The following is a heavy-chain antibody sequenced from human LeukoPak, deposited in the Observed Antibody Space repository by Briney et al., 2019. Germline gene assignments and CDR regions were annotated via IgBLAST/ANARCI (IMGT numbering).Heavy chain of an antibody. CDR3: ARDSGWLRYYFDY. CDR1: GFTFSSYG. V-gene: IGHV3-33*01. Sequence: GGSLRLSCAASGFTFSSYGMHWVRQAPGKGLEWVVVIWYDGSNKYYADSVKGRFTISRDNSKNTLYLQMNSLRAEDTAVYYCARDSGWLRYYFDYWGQGTLVTVSS. CDR2: IWYDGSNK. J-gene: IGHJ4*02. D-gene: IGHD6-19*01.